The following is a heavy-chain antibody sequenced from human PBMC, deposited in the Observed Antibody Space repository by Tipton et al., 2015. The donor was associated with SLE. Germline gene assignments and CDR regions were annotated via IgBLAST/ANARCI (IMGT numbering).Heavy chain of an antibody. V-gene: IGHV3-48*01. CDR1: GFTFSSYS. Sequence: SLRLSCAASGFTFSSYSMNWVRQAPGKGLEWVSYISSSSSTIYYADSVKGRFTISRDNAKNSLYLQMNSLRAEDTAVYYCARGHGSADYWGQGTLVTVSS. CDR3: ARGHGSADY. CDR2: ISSSSSTI. D-gene: IGHD3-10*01. J-gene: IGHJ4*02.